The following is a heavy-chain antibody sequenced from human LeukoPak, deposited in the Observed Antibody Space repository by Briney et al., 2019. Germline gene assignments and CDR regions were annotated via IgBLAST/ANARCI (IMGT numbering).Heavy chain of an antibody. Sequence: KDGESLKISCKGSGYSFTSYWIGWVRQMPGKGLEWMGISYPGDSDTRHSPSFQGQATISADKSISTAYLQWSSLKASDTAMYYCARQPPTYLNIAVVGDDYWGQGTLVTVSS. D-gene: IGHD6-19*01. CDR2: SYPGDSDT. J-gene: IGHJ4*02. CDR1: GYSFTSYW. CDR3: ARQPPTYLNIAVVGDDY. V-gene: IGHV5-51*01.